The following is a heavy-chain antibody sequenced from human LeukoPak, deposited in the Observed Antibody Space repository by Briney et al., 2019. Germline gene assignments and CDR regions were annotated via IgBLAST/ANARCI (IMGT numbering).Heavy chain of an antibody. Sequence: GGSLRLSCAASGFTFSSYGMHWVRQAPGKGLEWVAVISYDGSNKYYADSVKGRFTISRDNSKNTLYLQMNSLRAEDTAVYYCARVKYDSSGYYSILDNWGQGTLVTVSS. CDR3: ARVKYDSSGYYSILDN. D-gene: IGHD3-22*01. V-gene: IGHV3-30*03. CDR2: ISYDGSNK. CDR1: GFTFSSYG. J-gene: IGHJ4*02.